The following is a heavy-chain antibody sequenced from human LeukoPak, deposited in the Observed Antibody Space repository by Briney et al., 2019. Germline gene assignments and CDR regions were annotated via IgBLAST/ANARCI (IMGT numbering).Heavy chain of an antibody. CDR2: FDPEDGET. V-gene: IGHV1-24*01. D-gene: IGHD1-1*01. CDR3: ATDRNWNPGVYAFDI. J-gene: IGHJ3*02. Sequence: ASVKVSCKVSGYTLTELSMHWVRQAPGKGLEWMGGFDPEDGETIYAQKFQGRVTMTEDTPTDTAYMELSSLRSEDTAVYYCATDRNWNPGVYAFDIWGQGTMVTVSS. CDR1: GYTLTELS.